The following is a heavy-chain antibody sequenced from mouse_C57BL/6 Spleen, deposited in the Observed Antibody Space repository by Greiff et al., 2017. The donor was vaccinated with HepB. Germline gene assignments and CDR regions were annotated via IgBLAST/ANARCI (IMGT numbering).Heavy chain of an antibody. Sequence: EVQLVESGGGLVKPGGSLKLSCAASGFTFSSYAMSWVRQTPEKRLEWVATISDGGSYTYYPDNVKGRFTISRDNAKNNLYLQMSHLKSEDTAMYYCASRKDSSGYVGYAMDYWGQGTSVTVSS. D-gene: IGHD3-2*02. CDR2: ISDGGSYT. CDR1: GFTFSSYA. CDR3: ASRKDSSGYVGYAMDY. V-gene: IGHV5-4*01. J-gene: IGHJ4*01.